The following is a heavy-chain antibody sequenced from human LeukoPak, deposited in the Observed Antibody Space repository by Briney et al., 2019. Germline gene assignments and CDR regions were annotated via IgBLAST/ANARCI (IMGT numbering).Heavy chain of an antibody. D-gene: IGHD3-10*01. CDR1: GFTFSSYA. Sequence: GGSLRLSCAASGFTFSSYAMSWVRQAPGKGLEWVSAISGSGGSTYYADSVKGRFTISRDNSKNTLYLQMNSLRAEDTAVYYCAKSSMVRGVNRAYYYYMDVWGKGTTVTVSS. V-gene: IGHV3-23*01. CDR2: ISGSGGST. CDR3: AKSSMVRGVNRAYYYYMDV. J-gene: IGHJ6*03.